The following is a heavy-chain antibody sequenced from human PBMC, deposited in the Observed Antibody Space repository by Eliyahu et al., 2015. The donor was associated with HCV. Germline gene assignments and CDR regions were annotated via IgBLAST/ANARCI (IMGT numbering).Heavy chain of an antibody. CDR2: IYYSGST. J-gene: IGHJ4*02. CDR3: ARGDVAVAGHYFDY. Sequence: WIGYIYYSGSTYYNPSLKSRVTISVDTSKNQFSLKLSSVTAADTAVYYCARGDVAVAGHYFDYWGQGTLVTVSS. D-gene: IGHD6-19*01. V-gene: IGHV4-31*02.